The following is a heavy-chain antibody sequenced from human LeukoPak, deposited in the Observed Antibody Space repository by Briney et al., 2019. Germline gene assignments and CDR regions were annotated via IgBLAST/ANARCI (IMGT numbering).Heavy chain of an antibody. V-gene: IGHV3-23*01. D-gene: IGHD5-24*01. CDR2: ISGSGGNT. CDR1: GFTFSSYA. CDR3: ARRRETWLSYGDY. J-gene: IGHJ4*02. Sequence: PGGSLRLSCAASGFTFSSYAMSCVRQAPGKGLEWVSAISGSGGNTYYADSVKGRFTISRDNSKNTLYLQMNSLRAEDTAVYYCARRRETWLSYGDYWGQGTLVTVSS.